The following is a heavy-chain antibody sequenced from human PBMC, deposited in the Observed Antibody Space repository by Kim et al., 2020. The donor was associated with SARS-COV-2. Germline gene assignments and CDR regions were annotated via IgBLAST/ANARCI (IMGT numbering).Heavy chain of an antibody. D-gene: IGHD2-15*01. CDR3: TTTLVVAATCYFDY. CDR2: IKSKTDGGTT. CDR1: GFTFSNAW. V-gene: IGHV3-15*01. Sequence: GGSLRLSCAASGFTFSNAWMSWVRQAPGKGLEWVGRIKSKTDGGTTDYAAPVKGRFTISRDDSKNTLYLQMNSLKTEDTAVYYCTTTLVVAATCYFDYWGQGTLVTVSS. J-gene: IGHJ4*02.